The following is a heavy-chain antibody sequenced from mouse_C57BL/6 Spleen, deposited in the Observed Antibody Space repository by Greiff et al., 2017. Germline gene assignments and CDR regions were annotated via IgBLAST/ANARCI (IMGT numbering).Heavy chain of an antibody. J-gene: IGHJ2*01. V-gene: IGHV5-16*01. D-gene: IGHD4-1*01. CDR3: ARDRNWAYFDY. CDR1: GFTFSDYY. CDR2: INYDGSST. Sequence: EVQLVESEGGLVQPGSSMKLSCTASGFTFSDYYMAWVRQVPEKGLEWVANINYDGSSTYYLDSLKSRFIISRDNAKNILYLQMSSLKSEDTATYYCARDRNWAYFDYWGQGTTLTVSS.